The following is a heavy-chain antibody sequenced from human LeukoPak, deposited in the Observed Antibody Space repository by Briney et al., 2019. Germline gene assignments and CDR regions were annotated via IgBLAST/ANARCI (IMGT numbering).Heavy chain of an antibody. D-gene: IGHD2-15*01. V-gene: IGHV3-30*18. CDR2: ISYDGSNR. Sequence: PGGSLRLSCAASGFTFSSYGMHWVRQAPGKGLEWVAVISYDGSNRYYADSVKGRFTISRDNSKNTLYLQMNSLRAEDTAVYYCAKEGPRNSRCSGGSCYFFVLRNYFDYWGQGTLVTVSS. J-gene: IGHJ4*02. CDR3: AKEGPRNSRCSGGSCYFFVLRNYFDY. CDR1: GFTFSSYG.